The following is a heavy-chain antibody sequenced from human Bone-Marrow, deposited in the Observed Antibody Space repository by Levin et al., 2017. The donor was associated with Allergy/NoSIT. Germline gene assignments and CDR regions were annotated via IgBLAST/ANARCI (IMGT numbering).Heavy chain of an antibody. CDR2: ISSSSSTI. V-gene: IGHV3-11*01. CDR3: ARGYTGYSSGMPPVDV. J-gene: IGHJ6*02. D-gene: IGHD6-19*01. CDR1: GFTFSDYY. Sequence: GGSLRLSCAASGFTFSDYYMSWIRQAPGKGLEWVSYISSSSSTIYYADSVKGRFTISRDNARNSLYLQMNSLRAEDTAVYYCARGYTGYSSGMPPVDVWGQGTTVTVSS.